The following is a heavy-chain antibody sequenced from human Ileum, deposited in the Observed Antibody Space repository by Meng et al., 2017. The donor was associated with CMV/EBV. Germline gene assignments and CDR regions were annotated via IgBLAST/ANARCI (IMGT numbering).Heavy chain of an antibody. CDR3: ARGVRVGTSREFYFDY. J-gene: IGHJ4*02. CDR2: INPKSGRA. D-gene: IGHD1-26*01. CDR1: GYSFSGYY. V-gene: IGHV1-2*02. Sequence: HVPRVPYGAHGKKPGATVKGSCKASGYSFSGYYIQWVRQAPGQGPEWMGWINPKSGRANYARKFQGRVTLTRDTSISTANMELSSLRSDDTAVYYCARGVRVGTSREFYFDYWGPGTLVTVSS.